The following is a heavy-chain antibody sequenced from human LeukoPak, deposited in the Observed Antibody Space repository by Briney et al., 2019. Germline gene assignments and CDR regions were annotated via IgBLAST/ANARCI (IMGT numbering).Heavy chain of an antibody. CDR1: GFTVSSNY. V-gene: IGHV3-53*01. CDR2: IYSGGST. CDR3: ARAVVSHGYFGYFDY. Sequence: GGSLRLSCAASGFTVSSNYMSWVRQAPGKGLEWVSVIYSGGSTYYADSVKGRFTISRDNSKDTLYLQMNSLRAEDTAVYYCARAVVSHGYFGYFDYWGQGTLVTVSS. D-gene: IGHD5-18*01. J-gene: IGHJ4*02.